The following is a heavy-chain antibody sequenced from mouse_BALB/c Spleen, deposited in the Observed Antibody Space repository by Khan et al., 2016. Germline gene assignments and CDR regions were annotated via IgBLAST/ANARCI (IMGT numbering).Heavy chain of an antibody. D-gene: IGHD1-1*01. CDR3: ARLYYYGCVDY. CDR1: GFDFSRYW. CDR2: INSDSSTI. Sequence: RLQESGGGLVQPGGSLKLSCAASGFDFSRYWMNWVRQAPGKGLEWIGEINSDSSTINYTPSLKDKFIISRDNAKNTLYLQMRKVRSEDTDLYYCARLYYYGCVDYWGQGTTLTVSS. J-gene: IGHJ2*01. V-gene: IGHV4-1*02.